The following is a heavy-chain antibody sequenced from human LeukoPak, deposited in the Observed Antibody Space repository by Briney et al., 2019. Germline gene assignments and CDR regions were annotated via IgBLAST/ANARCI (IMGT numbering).Heavy chain of an antibody. J-gene: IGHJ4*02. V-gene: IGHV3-23*01. CDR1: GFTFSSYA. CDR2: ISGSGGST. D-gene: IGHD2-15*01. CDR3: AKDPEGYCSGGSCYAGGY. Sequence: TGGSLRLSCAASGFTFSSYAMSWVRQAPGKGLEWVSAISGSGGSTYYADSVKGRFTISRDNSKNTLYLQMNSLRAEDTAVYYCAKDPEGYCSGGSCYAGGYWGQGTLVTVSS.